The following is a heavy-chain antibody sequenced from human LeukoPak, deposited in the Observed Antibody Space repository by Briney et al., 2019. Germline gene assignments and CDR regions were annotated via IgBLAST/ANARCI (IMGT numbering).Heavy chain of an antibody. CDR3: ASSNNYVWFDP. J-gene: IGHJ5*02. D-gene: IGHD4-11*01. CDR2: VHHSGNT. Sequence: SGTLSLTCAVSGGSISSSYWCSWVRQPPGKGLEWIGEVHHSGNTKYSPSFRSRVTMSVDDSKNQFSLELSSVTAADTAVYYCASSNNYVWFDPWGQGALVTVSS. V-gene: IGHV4-4*02. CDR1: GGSISSSYW.